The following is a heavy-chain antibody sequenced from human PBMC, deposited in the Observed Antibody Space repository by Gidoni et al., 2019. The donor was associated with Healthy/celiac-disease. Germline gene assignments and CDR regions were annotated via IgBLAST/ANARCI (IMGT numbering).Heavy chain of an antibody. V-gene: IGHV4-34*01. J-gene: IGHJ4*02. CDR2: INNSGST. D-gene: IGHD1-26*01. Sequence: PGKGLEWRGEINNSGSTNYNPSLKSRVTISVDTTKTQFPLKLSSVTAADTAVYCCARGLGWDLTPFDYWGQGTLVTVSS. CDR3: ARGLGWDLTPFDY.